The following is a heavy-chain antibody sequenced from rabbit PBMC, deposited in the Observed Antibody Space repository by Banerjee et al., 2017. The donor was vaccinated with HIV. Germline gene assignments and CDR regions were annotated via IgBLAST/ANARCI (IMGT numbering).Heavy chain of an antibody. CDR1: GFDFSSYA. J-gene: IGHJ4*01. D-gene: IGHD4-1*01. Sequence: QEQLVESGGGLVQPEGSLTLTCTVSGFDFSSYAMSWVRQAPGKGLEWIGYINTGSGSTDYASWVNGRFTISRNTNQNTVTLQMTSLTAADTASYFCARDLAGVIGWNFNLWGQGTLVTVS. CDR2: INTGSGST. CDR3: ARDLAGVIGWNFNL. V-gene: IGHV1S47*01.